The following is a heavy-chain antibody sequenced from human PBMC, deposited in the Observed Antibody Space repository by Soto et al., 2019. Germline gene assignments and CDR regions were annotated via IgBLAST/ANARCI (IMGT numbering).Heavy chain of an antibody. Sequence: QVQLVQSGAEVKKPGASVKVSCKASGYTFTSYSISWVRQAPGQGLEWMGWISVYNGNTLYAQKLQGRVTMTTDTSTSTAYMELRSLRSDDTAVYHCARDFNPANYYGSGAHAAGFDYWGQGTLVTVSS. CDR2: ISVYNGNT. CDR1: GYTFTSYS. V-gene: IGHV1-18*01. CDR3: ARDFNPANYYGSGAHAAGFDY. J-gene: IGHJ4*02. D-gene: IGHD3-10*01.